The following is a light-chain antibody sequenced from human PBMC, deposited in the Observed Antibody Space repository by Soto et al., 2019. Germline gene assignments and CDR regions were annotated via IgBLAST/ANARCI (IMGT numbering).Light chain of an antibody. CDR2: WAS. V-gene: IGKV4-1*01. CDR1: RNILYSSNNKNY. Sequence: DIVMTQSPDSLDVSLGERATINCRSSRNILYSSNNKNYLAWFQQKSGQPPKLLFYWASDRESGVPDRFSASGSGTNFTLTISSLQAEDVAVYYCQQYYSTWWTFGQGTKVEIK. CDR3: QQYYSTWWT. J-gene: IGKJ1*01.